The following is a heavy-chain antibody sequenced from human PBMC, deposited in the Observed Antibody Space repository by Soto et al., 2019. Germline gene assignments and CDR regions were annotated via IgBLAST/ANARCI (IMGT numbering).Heavy chain of an antibody. CDR1: GYTFTNYG. CDR2: ISGYNGNT. J-gene: IGHJ6*02. V-gene: IGHV1-18*01. Sequence: QVQLVQSGAEVKKPGASVTVSCKASGYTFTNYGFSWVRQAPGQGLEWMGWISGYNGNTKYAEKLQNRVTMTTDTSTNTAHMELSSLRSDDTAVYYCAREGQAPYYYYGMDVWGQGTAVTVSS. CDR3: AREGQAPYYYYGMDV.